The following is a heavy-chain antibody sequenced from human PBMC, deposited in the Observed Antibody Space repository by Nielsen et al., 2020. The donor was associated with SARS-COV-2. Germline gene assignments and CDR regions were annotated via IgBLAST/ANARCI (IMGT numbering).Heavy chain of an antibody. D-gene: IGHD1-26*01. Sequence: GESLKISCAASGFTFVKYAMSWVRQAPGKGLEWVSAISSSGSDTYYADSVKGRLTVSRDNSKNTVYLQLSSLRVEDTAVYYCAKEIPVGVEFDFWGQGTLVAVSS. CDR3: AKEIPVGVEFDF. CDR2: ISSSGSDT. J-gene: IGHJ4*02. CDR1: GFTFVKYA. V-gene: IGHV3-23*01.